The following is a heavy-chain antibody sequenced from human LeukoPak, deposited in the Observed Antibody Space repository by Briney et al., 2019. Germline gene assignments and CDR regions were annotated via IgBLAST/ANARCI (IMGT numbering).Heavy chain of an antibody. CDR3: ARDPPNNGHDFDY. J-gene: IGHJ4*02. Sequence: PGGSLRLSCAASGFNYSAYNVNWVRQAPGKGLEWVASITSSSAYIYYGDSVKGRVRISRDNAKNSLYLQMTALIAEDTAVYYCARDPPNNGHDFDYWGQGILVTVSS. CDR1: GFNYSAYN. V-gene: IGHV3-21*01. D-gene: IGHD1/OR15-1a*01. CDR2: ITSSSAYI.